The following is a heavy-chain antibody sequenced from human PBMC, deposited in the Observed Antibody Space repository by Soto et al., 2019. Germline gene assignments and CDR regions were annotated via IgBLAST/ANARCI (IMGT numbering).Heavy chain of an antibody. Sequence: SETLSLTXAVYGGSFSPYYWSWIRQPPDKGLEWIGEINHSGSTSYNPSLKSRVTMSVDTSKNQISLRLSSVTAADTAVYYCTRGLTGTHYYYGMDVWGHGTTVTVSS. D-gene: IGHD1-7*01. V-gene: IGHV4-34*01. CDR3: TRGLTGTHYYYGMDV. J-gene: IGHJ6*02. CDR1: GGSFSPYY. CDR2: INHSGST.